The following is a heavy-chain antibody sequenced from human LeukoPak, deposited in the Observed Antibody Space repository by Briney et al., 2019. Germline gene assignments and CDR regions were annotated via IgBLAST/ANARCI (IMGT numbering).Heavy chain of an antibody. D-gene: IGHD3-10*01. CDR1: GGSISSYY. Sequence: KPSETLSLTCTVSGGSISSYYWSWIRQPPGKGLEWIGYIYYSGSTNYNPSLKSRVTISVDTSKNQFSLKLSSVTAADTAVYYCARAMVRGVISAFDIWGQGTMVTVSS. CDR2: IYYSGST. J-gene: IGHJ3*02. V-gene: IGHV4-59*01. CDR3: ARAMVRGVISAFDI.